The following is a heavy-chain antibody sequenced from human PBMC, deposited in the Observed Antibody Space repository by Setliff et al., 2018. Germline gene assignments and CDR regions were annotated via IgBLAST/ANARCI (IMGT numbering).Heavy chain of an antibody. V-gene: IGHV3-15*01. CDR2: IKSKTDGGTT. CDR3: VKLVPQAISSDP. D-gene: IGHD3-10*01. J-gene: IGHJ5*02. CDR1: GVTVSDAW. Sequence: SGGSLRLSCPASGVTVSDAWMGWVRQTPGKGLDWVGRIKSKTDGGTTDYAAPVKGRFTISRDDSKNTLYLQMNSLKTEDTAVYYCVKLVPQAISSDPWGQGTLVTVSS.